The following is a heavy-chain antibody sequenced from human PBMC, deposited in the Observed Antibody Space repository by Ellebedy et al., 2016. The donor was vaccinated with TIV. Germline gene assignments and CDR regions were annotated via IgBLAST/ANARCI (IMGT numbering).Heavy chain of an antibody. Sequence: GESLKISCAASGFTFSSYAMSWVRQAPGKGLEWVSAISGSGGSTYYADAVKGRFTISRDNSKQTLYLQMNSLRAEDTAVYYCAKGRGGGSDSSAPRYYFDYWGLGTLVTVSS. CDR1: GFTFSSYA. D-gene: IGHD3-22*01. CDR2: ISGSGGST. CDR3: AKGRGGGSDSSAPRYYFDY. J-gene: IGHJ4*02. V-gene: IGHV3-23*01.